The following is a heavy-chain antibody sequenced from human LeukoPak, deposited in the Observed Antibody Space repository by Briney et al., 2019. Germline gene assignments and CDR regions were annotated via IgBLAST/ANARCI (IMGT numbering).Heavy chain of an antibody. Sequence: GASVKVSCKASGYTFTGYYMHWVRQAPGQGLEWMGWINPNSGGTNYAQKFQGRVTMTRDTSISTAYMELSRLRSDDTAVYSCARDASVVPAATFDYWGQGTLVTVSS. V-gene: IGHV1-2*02. J-gene: IGHJ4*02. D-gene: IGHD2-2*01. CDR2: INPNSGGT. CDR3: ARDASVVPAATFDY. CDR1: GYTFTGYY.